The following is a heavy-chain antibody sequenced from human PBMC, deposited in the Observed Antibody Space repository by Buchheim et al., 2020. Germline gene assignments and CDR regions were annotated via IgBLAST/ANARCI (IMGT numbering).Heavy chain of an antibody. J-gene: IGHJ4*02. D-gene: IGHD3-16*01. CDR1: GDSIRSSAYF. Sequence: HLHLQESGPGLVKPSETLSLTCSVSGDSIRSSAYFWGWIRQSPGRALEWIASINYSGRAFYNPSLESRVTMPLDTYNNQFSLKLHSVTAADTAVYYCAREGWGAKSEDDDWGPGTL. CDR2: INYSGRA. V-gene: IGHV4-39*07. CDR3: AREGWGAKSEDDD.